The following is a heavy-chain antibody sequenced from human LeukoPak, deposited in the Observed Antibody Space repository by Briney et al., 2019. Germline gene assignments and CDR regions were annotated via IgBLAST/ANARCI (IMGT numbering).Heavy chain of an antibody. J-gene: IGHJ6*02. Sequence: GESLKISYKGSGYSFTSYWISWVRQMPGKGLEWMGRIDPSDSYTNYSPSFQGHVTISADKSISTAYLQWSSLKASDTAMYYCARLVVVVPDYYYGMDVWGQGTTVTVSS. D-gene: IGHD2-2*01. CDR2: IDPSDSYT. V-gene: IGHV5-10-1*01. CDR1: GYSFTSYW. CDR3: ARLVVVVPDYYYGMDV.